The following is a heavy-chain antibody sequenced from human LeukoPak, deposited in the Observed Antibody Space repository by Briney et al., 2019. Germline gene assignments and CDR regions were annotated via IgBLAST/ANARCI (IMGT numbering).Heavy chain of an antibody. CDR3: AKDKAAASYYFDY. J-gene: IGHJ4*02. CDR1: GFTFSSYA. CDR2: ISGSGGST. D-gene: IGHD6-13*01. Sequence: GGSLRLSCAASGFTFSSYAMSWVRQAPGKGLEWVSAISGSGGSTYYADSVKGRFTISRDNSKNTLYLQMNSLRAGDTAVYYCAKDKAAASYYFDYWGQGTLVTVSS. V-gene: IGHV3-23*01.